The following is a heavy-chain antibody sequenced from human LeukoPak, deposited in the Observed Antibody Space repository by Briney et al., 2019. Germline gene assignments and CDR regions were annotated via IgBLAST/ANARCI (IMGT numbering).Heavy chain of an antibody. V-gene: IGHV4-34*01. CDR1: GGSFSDYY. CDR2: INHSGST. Sequence: PSETLSLTCAVYGGSFSDYYWTWIRQPPGKGLEWIGDINHSGSTNYNPSLKSRVTISVDTSRNQFSLKLSSVTAADTAVYYCASLSEEFDPDYWGQGTLVTVSS. CDR3: ASLSEEFDPDY. J-gene: IGHJ4*02.